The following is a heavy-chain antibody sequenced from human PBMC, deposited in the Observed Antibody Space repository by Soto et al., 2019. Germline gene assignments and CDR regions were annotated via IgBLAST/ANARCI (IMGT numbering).Heavy chain of an antibody. V-gene: IGHV1-18*01. CDR3: ATGGGQRYGEFEL. CDR2: ISSYNGNT. D-gene: IGHD1-26*01. CDR1: GSLVNGYG. Sequence: QVQLLQSGAEVKKPGASLKVSCKASGSLVNGYGISWVRQAPGQGLEWMGWISSYNGNTRSTQKFQARVTMTTDTSKSTAYMELGSLTSDDTAVYYCATGGGQRYGEFELWGQGTLVTVSS. J-gene: IGHJ4*02.